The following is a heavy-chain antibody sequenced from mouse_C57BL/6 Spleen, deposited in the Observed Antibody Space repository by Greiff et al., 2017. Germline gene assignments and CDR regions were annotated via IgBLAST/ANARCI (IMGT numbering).Heavy chain of an antibody. CDR2: INPGSGGT. CDR3: ARALYGNYWYFDV. J-gene: IGHJ1*03. D-gene: IGHD2-1*01. V-gene: IGHV1-54*01. Sequence: QVQLQQSGAELVRPGTSVKVSCKASGYAFTNYLIEWVKQRPRQGLEWIGVINPGSGGTNYNEKFKGKATLTADKSSSTAYMQLSSLTSEDSAVYFCARALYGNYWYFDVWGTGTTVTVSS. CDR1: GYAFTNYL.